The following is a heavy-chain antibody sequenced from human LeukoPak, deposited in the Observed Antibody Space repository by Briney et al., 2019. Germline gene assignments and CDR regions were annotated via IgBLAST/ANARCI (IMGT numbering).Heavy chain of an antibody. J-gene: IGHJ4*02. CDR1: GGSISSGDYY. Sequence: PSQTLSLTCTVSGGSISSGDYYWSWIRQPPGKGLEWIGYIYYSGSTYYNPSLKSRVTISVDTSKNQFSLKLSSVTAADTAVYYCARHGYSGYAVDYWGQGTLVTVPS. CDR3: ARHGYSGYAVDY. V-gene: IGHV4-30-4*08. D-gene: IGHD5-12*01. CDR2: IYYSGST.